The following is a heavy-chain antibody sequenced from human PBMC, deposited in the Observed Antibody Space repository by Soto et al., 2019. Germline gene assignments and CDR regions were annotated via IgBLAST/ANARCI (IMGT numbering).Heavy chain of an antibody. CDR1: GFTFSNYA. V-gene: IGHV3-23*01. CDR2: LPERGSSP. J-gene: IGHJ6*02. CDR3: AKMKSGSYGRNYGMDV. Sequence: XESLRLSCAASGFTFSNYARSWVRQAPGKGLEWVSALPERGSSPYYADSVKGRFTISRDNSKNSLYLQMNSLRAEDTAVYYCAKMKSGSYGRNYGMDVWGQGATVTVSS. D-gene: IGHD5-18*01.